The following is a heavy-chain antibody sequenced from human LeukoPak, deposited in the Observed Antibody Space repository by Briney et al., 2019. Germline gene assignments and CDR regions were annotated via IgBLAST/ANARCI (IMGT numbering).Heavy chain of an antibody. J-gene: IGHJ5*02. V-gene: IGHV4-39*01. CDR3: ARRIANRNWFDP. Sequence: SETLSLTRTVSADSISSSSYYWGWIRQPPGKGPEWIGSVHYSGNTYYNPSLKSRVTISVDTSKKQFSLMLSSVTAADTAVYYCARRIANRNWFDPWGQGTLVTVSS. CDR1: ADSISSSSYY. D-gene: IGHD1/OR15-1a*01. CDR2: VHYSGNT.